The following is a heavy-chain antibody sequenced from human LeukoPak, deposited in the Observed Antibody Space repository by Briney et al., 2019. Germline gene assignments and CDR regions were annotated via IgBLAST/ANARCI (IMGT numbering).Heavy chain of an antibody. CDR1: GFTFSSYA. D-gene: IGHD6-19*01. J-gene: IGHJ6*02. CDR3: ARDLSSAVAGLYLWYYGMDV. CDR2: ISGSGGST. V-gene: IGHV3-23*01. Sequence: GGSLRLSCAASGFTFSSYAMSWVRQAPGKGLEWVSAISGSGGSTYYADSVKGRFTISRDNSKNTLYLQMNSLRAEDTAVYYCARDLSSAVAGLYLWYYGMDVWGQGTTVTVSS.